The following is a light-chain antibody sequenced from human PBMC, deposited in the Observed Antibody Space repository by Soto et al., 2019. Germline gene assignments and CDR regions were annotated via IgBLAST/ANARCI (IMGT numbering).Light chain of an antibody. CDR3: SAYSDIDTKV. CDR2: EVN. Sequence: QSVLTQPASVSGSPGQSITISCGGTSSDVGAYIYVSWYQQFPGTAPKLILYEVNNRPSGVSNRFSGSKSGTTASLTISGLQPEDEADYYCSAYSDIDTKVFGTGTKVTVL. J-gene: IGLJ1*01. V-gene: IGLV2-14*03. CDR1: SSDVGAYIY.